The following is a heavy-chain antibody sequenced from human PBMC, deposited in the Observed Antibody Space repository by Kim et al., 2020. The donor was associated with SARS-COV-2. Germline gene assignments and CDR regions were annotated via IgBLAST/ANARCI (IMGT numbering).Heavy chain of an antibody. D-gene: IGHD3-10*01. CDR3: ARESISPREVDY. J-gene: IGHJ4*02. CDR1: GYTFTSYY. CDR2: VNPSGGST. V-gene: IGHV1-46*01. Sequence: ASVKVSCRASGYTFTSYYIHWVRQAPGQGLEWMGIVNPSGGSTSYAQKFQGRVTMTRDTSTNTFYMDVSSLRSEDTAVYYCARESISPREVDYWGQGTLVTVAS.